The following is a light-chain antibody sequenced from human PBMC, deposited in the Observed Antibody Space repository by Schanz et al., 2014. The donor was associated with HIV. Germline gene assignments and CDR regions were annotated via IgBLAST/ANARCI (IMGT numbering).Light chain of an antibody. J-gene: IGLJ3*02. V-gene: IGLV2-14*03. CDR1: SGDVGSYNY. CDR2: DVS. CDR3: GSFTTTNTWV. Sequence: QSALTQPASVSGSPGQSISISCTGTSGDVGSYNYVSWYQQHPGKAPKLMIYDVSNRPSGVSSRFSGSKSGNTASLTISGLQAEDEADYYCGSFTTTNTWVFGGGTKVTVL.